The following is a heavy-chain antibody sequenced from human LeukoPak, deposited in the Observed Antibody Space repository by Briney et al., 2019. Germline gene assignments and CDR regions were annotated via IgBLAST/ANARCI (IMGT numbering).Heavy chain of an antibody. D-gene: IGHD5-18*01. Sequence: GGSLRLSCAASGFTFSSYAMSWVRQAPGQGLELVSAISGSGGSTYYADSVKGRFTISRDNSKNTLYLQMNSLRAEDTAVYYCAKDGGYSYGYYYYYGMDVWGQGTTVTVSS. V-gene: IGHV3-23*01. CDR2: ISGSGGST. CDR3: AKDGGYSYGYYYYYGMDV. CDR1: GFTFSSYA. J-gene: IGHJ6*02.